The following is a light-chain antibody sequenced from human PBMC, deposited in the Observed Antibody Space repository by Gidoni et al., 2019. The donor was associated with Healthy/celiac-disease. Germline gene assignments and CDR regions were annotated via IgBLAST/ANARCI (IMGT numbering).Light chain of an antibody. CDR1: SLSSYY. J-gene: IGLJ2*01. CDR3: NSRDSSGNRVV. Sequence: SSELTQDPAGSVALGQTVRITCQGDSLSSYYASWYQQRPGQAPVLVIYGKNNRPSGIPDRFPGSSSGSTSSLTLTGAQAEDEADYYCNSRDSSGNRVVFGGGTTLTVL. CDR2: GKN. V-gene: IGLV3-19*01.